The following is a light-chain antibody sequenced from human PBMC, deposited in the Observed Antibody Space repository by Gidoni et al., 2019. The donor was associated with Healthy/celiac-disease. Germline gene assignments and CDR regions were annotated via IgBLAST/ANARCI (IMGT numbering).Light chain of an antibody. CDR2: GAS. CDR3: QQYGSSTGT. V-gene: IGKV3-20*01. CDR1: QSVSSSY. Sequence: EIVLPQSPGTLSLSPGERATLSCRASQSVSSSYLAWYQQKPGQAPRLLIYGASSRATGIPDSFSGSGSGTDFTLTISRLEPEDFAVYYCQQYGSSTGTFGQGTKVEIK. J-gene: IGKJ1*01.